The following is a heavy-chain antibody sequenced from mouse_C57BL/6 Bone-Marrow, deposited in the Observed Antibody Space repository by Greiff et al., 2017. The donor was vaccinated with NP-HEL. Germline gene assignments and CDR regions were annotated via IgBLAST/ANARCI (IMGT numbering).Heavy chain of an antibody. CDR1: GYTFTSYW. CDR2: IDPNSGGT. D-gene: IGHD1-1*01. CDR3: GRAYYGSSSCWYFDV. J-gene: IGHJ1*03. V-gene: IGHV1-72*01. Sequence: VQLQQPGAELVKPGASVKLSCKASGYTFTSYWMHWVKQRPGRGLEWIGRIDPNSGGTKYNQKFKSKATLTVDKPSSTAYMQLSSLTSEDSAVYYCGRAYYGSSSCWYFDVWGTGTTVTVSS.